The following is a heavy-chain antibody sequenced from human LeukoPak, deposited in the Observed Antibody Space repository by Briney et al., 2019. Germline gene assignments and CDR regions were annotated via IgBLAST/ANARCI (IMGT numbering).Heavy chain of an antibody. D-gene: IGHD6-13*01. J-gene: IGHJ4*02. CDR2: IIPIFGTA. CDR3: ARAMGSSSYFDY. Sequence: SVKVSCKASGGTFSGYAISWVRQAPGQGLEWMGGIIPIFGTANYAQKFQGRVTITTDESTSTAYMELSSLRSEDTAVYYCARAMGSSSYFDYWGQGTLVTVSS. V-gene: IGHV1-69*05. CDR1: GGTFSGYA.